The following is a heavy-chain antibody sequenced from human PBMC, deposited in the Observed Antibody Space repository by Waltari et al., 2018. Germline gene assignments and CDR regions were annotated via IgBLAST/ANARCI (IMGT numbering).Heavy chain of an antibody. CDR2: MYVGGAT. CDR3: VRDIPRDDSSCDV. Sequence: EEQLVESGGGSVQPGGSLKLVCAASGLTISRNYMNWVRQAPGKGLEWVAVMYVGGATQYADSVKDRFIISRDNSKNTLYLQMHSLKVDDTAVYYCVRDIPRDDSSCDVWGQGTTVIVSS. J-gene: IGHJ6*02. CDR1: GLTISRNY. D-gene: IGHD6-13*01. V-gene: IGHV3-66*01.